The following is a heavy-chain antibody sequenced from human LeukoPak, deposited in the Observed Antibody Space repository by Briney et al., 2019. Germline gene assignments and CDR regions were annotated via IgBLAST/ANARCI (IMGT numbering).Heavy chain of an antibody. J-gene: IGHJ4*02. Sequence: GSLRLSCEASGFTFTTYSMTWVRQPAGKGLEWIGRIYTSGSTNYNPSLKSRVTMSVDTSKNQFSLKLSSVTAADTAVYYCARGDWGATTGNFDYWGQGTLVTVSS. CDR3: ARGDWGATTGNFDY. CDR2: IYTSGST. CDR1: GFTFTTYS. V-gene: IGHV4-4*07. D-gene: IGHD1-26*01.